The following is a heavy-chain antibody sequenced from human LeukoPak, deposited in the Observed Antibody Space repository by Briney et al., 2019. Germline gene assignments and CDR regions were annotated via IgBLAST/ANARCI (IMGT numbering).Heavy chain of an antibody. D-gene: IGHD4-17*01. CDR2: INSDGSST. V-gene: IGHV3-74*01. CDR1: GFTFSSYW. Sequence: PGGSLRLSCAASGFTFSSYWVHWVRQAPGKGLVWVSRINSDGSSTSYADSVKGRFTISRDNAKNTLYLQMNSLRAEDTAVYYCARVSPEGDYDYWGQGTLVTVSS. CDR3: ARVSPEGDYDY. J-gene: IGHJ4*02.